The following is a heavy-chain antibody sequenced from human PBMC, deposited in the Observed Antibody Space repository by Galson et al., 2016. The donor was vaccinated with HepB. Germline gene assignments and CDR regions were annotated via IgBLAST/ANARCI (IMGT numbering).Heavy chain of an antibody. D-gene: IGHD6-19*01. CDR1: GDSVSSDSAA. CDR3: SRDYHSSSTLRYHGMDV. J-gene: IGHJ6*02. CDR2: TYYRSKWYT. Sequence: CAISGDSVSSDSAAWNWVRQSPSRGLEWLGRTYYRSKWYTDCAVSMKSRITINPDTSKNRFSLQLSSVTPEDTAMYYCSRDYHSSSTLRYHGMDVWGQGTTVIVSS. V-gene: IGHV6-1*01.